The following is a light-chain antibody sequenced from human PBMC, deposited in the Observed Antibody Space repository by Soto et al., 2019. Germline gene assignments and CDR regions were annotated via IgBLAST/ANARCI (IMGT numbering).Light chain of an antibody. Sequence: EIVMTQSPVTLSVSPGERATLSCRASQNVNRNLAWYQQKPGQAPRLLIYGASTRATRIPARLSGSGSGTEFTLTISSLQSEDFAVYYCQQYNNWPWTFGQGTRLEIK. V-gene: IGKV3-15*01. J-gene: IGKJ5*01. CDR1: QNVNRN. CDR2: GAS. CDR3: QQYNNWPWT.